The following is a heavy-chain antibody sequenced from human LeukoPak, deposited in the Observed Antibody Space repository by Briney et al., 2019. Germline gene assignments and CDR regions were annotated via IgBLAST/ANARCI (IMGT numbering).Heavy chain of an antibody. J-gene: IGHJ4*02. Sequence: GGSLRLSCAASGFTFSSYGMHWVRQAPGKGLEWVAVIWYDGSNKYYADSVKGRFTISRDNSKNTLYLQMNSLRAEDTAVYYCAKDSGRETRGYFDYWAREPWSPSPQ. CDR2: IWYDGSNK. CDR3: AKDSGRETRGYFDY. V-gene: IGHV3-33*06. D-gene: IGHD5-12*01. CDR1: GFTFSSYG.